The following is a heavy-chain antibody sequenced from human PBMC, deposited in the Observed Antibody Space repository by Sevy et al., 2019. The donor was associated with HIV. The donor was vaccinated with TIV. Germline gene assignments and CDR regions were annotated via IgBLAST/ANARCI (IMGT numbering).Heavy chain of an antibody. CDR1: GFNLNIHG. CDR3: AGNWGREGAYGSVGSWLYANGMDV. V-gene: IGHV1-18*01. J-gene: IGHJ6*02. Sequence: ASVKVSCKASGFNLNIHGISWVRQAPGQGLEWLGWSSGDDGNSNYAQKLQGRVTLTTDTSTSKAYIELRSLRSDDTAVDYGAGNWGREGAYGSVGSWLYANGMDVWGQGTTVTVSS. CDR2: SSGDDGNS. D-gene: IGHD2-15*01.